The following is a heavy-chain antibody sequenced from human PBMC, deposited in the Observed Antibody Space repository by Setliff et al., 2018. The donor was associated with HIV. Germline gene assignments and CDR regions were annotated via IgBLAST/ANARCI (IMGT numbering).Heavy chain of an antibody. Sequence: ASVKVSCKASPYTFTGYYMHWVRQAPGRGLEWVGWMNPSSGGTNFAQKFQGRVTMTRDTSISTAYMELSRLRSDDTAVYYCARGLCQSSGYCWTGAFDIWGQGTTVTVSS. CDR3: ARGLCQSSGYCWTGAFDI. J-gene: IGHJ3*02. D-gene: IGHD6-19*01. V-gene: IGHV1-2*02. CDR2: MNPSSGGT. CDR1: PYTFTGYY.